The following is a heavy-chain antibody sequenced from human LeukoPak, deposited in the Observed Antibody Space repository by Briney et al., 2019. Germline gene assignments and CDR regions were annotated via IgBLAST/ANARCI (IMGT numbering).Heavy chain of an antibody. Sequence: ASVKVSCKASGYTFTGYYMHWVRQAPGQGLEWMGWMNPNSGNTGYSQKFQGRVTMTRNTSINTAYMELSSLRSEDTAVYYCTTGIRDQYYDLLTGYHYYMAVWGTGTTVTVSS. CDR2: MNPNSGNT. J-gene: IGHJ6*03. CDR3: TTGIRDQYYDLLTGYHYYMAV. D-gene: IGHD3-9*01. V-gene: IGHV1-8*02. CDR1: GYTFTGYY.